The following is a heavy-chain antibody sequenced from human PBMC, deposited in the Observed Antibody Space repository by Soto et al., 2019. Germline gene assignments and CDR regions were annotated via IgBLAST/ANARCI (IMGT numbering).Heavy chain of an antibody. D-gene: IGHD5-12*01. J-gene: IGHJ3*02. CDR2: INWNSDVV. CDR1: GFTFGVYA. Sequence: EVQLVESGGGLIQPGRSLRLSCAASGFTFGVYAMHWVRQAPGRGLEWVSGINWNSDVVVYADSVKGRFTISRDNAKNSLYLQMNSLRAEDTAFYYCVKVLSAYGRDAFDIWCQGTMVTVS. CDR3: VKVLSAYGRDAFDI. V-gene: IGHV3-9*01.